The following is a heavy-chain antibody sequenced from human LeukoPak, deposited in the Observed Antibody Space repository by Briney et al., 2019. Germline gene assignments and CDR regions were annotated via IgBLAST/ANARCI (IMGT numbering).Heavy chain of an antibody. J-gene: IGHJ3*02. D-gene: IGHD4/OR15-4a*01. Sequence: GGSLRLSCTVSGFTVSSNSMSWVRQAPGKGLEWVSFIYSDNTHYSDSVKGRSTISRDNSKNTLYLQMNSLRAEDTAVYYCARSLVWSYAFDIWGQGTMVTVSS. CDR1: GFTVSSNS. CDR2: IYSDNT. CDR3: ARSLVWSYAFDI. V-gene: IGHV3-53*01.